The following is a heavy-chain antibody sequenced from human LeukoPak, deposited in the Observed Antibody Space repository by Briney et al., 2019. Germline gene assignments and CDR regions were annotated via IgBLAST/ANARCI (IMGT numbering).Heavy chain of an antibody. CDR1: GYTFTNYG. J-gene: IGHJ1*01. CDR2: ISAYNGYT. V-gene: IGHV1-18*01. Sequence: GASVKVSCKASGYTFTNYGISWVRQAPGQGLEWMGWISAYNGYTDYAQKLQFRVTMTTDTSTSTASMELRSLRSDDTAVYYCARDKAVTTEVTQHFQHWGQGTLVTVSS. CDR3: ARDKAVTTEVTQHFQH. D-gene: IGHD4-23*01.